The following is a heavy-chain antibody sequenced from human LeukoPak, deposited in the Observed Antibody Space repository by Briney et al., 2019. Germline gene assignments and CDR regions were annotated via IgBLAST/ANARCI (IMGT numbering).Heavy chain of an antibody. CDR1: GFTFSSYG. D-gene: IGHD5-24*01. CDR3: AKRSGKMATGNFDY. V-gene: IGHV3-30*02. J-gene: IGHJ4*02. CDR2: IRYDGSNK. Sequence: PGGSLRLSCAASGFTFSSYGMHWVRQAPGKGLEWVAFIRYDGSNKYYADSVKGRFTISRDNSKNTLYLQMNNLRAEDTAVYYCAKRSGKMATGNFDYWGQGTLVTVSS.